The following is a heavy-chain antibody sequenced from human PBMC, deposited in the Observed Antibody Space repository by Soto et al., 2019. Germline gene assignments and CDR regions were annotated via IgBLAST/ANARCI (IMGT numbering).Heavy chain of an antibody. V-gene: IGHV3-21*01. D-gene: IGHD2-2*01. Sequence: PGGSLRLSCAASGFTFSTYSMNCVRQAPGKGLEWVSSISSSGTYIHYADSLKGRFTISRDNAKNSLYLQMISLRAEDTAVYYCARDPSDCSSTSCWGYYALDVWGQGTTVTVSS. J-gene: IGHJ6*02. CDR2: ISSSGTYI. CDR1: GFTFSTYS. CDR3: ARDPSDCSSTSCWGYYALDV.